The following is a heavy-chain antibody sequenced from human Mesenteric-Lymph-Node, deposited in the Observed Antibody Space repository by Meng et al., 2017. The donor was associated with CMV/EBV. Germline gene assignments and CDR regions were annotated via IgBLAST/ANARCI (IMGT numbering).Heavy chain of an antibody. D-gene: IGHD3-16*01. V-gene: IGHV4-61*01. CDR2: IYYSGST. CDR1: GGSVSSGSYY. J-gene: IGHJ6*02. CDR3: ARLRATPPYYYYGMDV. Sequence: SETLSLTCTVSGGSVSSGSYYWSWIRQPPGKGLEWIGYIYYSGSTNYNPSLKSRVTISVDTSKNQFSLKLSSVTAADTAVYYCARLRATPPYYYYGMDVWGQGTTVTVSS.